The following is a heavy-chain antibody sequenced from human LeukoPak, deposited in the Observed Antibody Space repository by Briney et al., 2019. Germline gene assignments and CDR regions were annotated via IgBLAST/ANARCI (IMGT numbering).Heavy chain of an antibody. D-gene: IGHD4-17*01. CDR1: GFTFSSYW. V-gene: IGHV3-74*01. CDR3: ARLRDGAFDI. Sequence: GGSLRLSCAASGFTFSSYWMHWVRQVPGKGLVWVSRINGDGISTTYADSVMGRFTISRDNAKNTLYLQMNSLRAEDTALYYCARLRDGAFDIWGQGTMVTVSS. J-gene: IGHJ3*02. CDR2: INGDGIST.